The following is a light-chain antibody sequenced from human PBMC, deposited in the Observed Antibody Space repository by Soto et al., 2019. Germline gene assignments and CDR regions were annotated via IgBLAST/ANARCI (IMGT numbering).Light chain of an antibody. V-gene: IGLV2-14*01. CDR1: SSDVGGYNY. J-gene: IGLJ1*01. CDR3: NSFTSVHTGV. Sequence: QSALTQPASVSGSPGQSITISCTGTSSDVGGYNYVSWYQQHPGKAPKLLIYEVSNRPSGVSNRFSGSKSGNTASLTISGLQAEDEADYYCNSFTSVHTGVFVNGTKLTVL. CDR2: EVS.